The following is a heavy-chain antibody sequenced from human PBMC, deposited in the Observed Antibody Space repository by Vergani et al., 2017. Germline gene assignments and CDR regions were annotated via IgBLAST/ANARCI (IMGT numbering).Heavy chain of an antibody. Sequence: EVRLVESGGGLVQPGGSLRLSCVASGFAFGAYPMTWVRQAPGRGLEWIAYISDSSSLISYAASVQGRFTISRDNAKKSLYLQMNSLRVEDMAVYYCARDRGDWRYSRYFYNYYMDVWGKGTTVTVSS. V-gene: IGHV3-48*01. CDR2: ISDSSSLI. D-gene: IGHD2-8*02. CDR1: GFAFGAYP. CDR3: ARDRGDWRYSRYFYNYYMDV. J-gene: IGHJ6*03.